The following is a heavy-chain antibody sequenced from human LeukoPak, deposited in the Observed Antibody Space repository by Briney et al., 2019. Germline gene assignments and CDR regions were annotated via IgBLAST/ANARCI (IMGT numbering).Heavy chain of an antibody. CDR2: ISYDGSNK. CDR3: AKSDVWLFQPVDY. D-gene: IGHD3-9*01. Sequence: GGSLRLSCAASGFTFSSYGMHWVRQAPGKGLEWVAVISYDGSNKYYADSVKGRFTISRDNSKNTLYLQMNSLRAEDTAVYYCAKSDVWLFQPVDYWGQGTLVTVSS. CDR1: GFTFSSYG. V-gene: IGHV3-30*18. J-gene: IGHJ4*02.